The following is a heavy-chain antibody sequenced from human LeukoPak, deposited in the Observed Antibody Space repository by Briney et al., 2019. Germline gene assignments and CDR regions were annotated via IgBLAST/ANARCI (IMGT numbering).Heavy chain of an antibody. Sequence: TLSLTCAVSGGSISSSNWWSWVRQPPGKGLEWVAVISYDGSNKYYADSVKGRFTISRDNSKNTLYLQMNSLRAEDTAVYYCARDRSPWELRSLGFWGQGTLVTVSS. CDR2: ISYDGSNK. V-gene: IGHV3-30-3*01. CDR1: GGSISSSN. CDR3: ARDRSPWELRSLGF. J-gene: IGHJ4*02. D-gene: IGHD3-10*01.